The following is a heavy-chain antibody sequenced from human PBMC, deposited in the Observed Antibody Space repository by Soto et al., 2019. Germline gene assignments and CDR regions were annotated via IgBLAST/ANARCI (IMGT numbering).Heavy chain of an antibody. Sequence: GASVKVSCKASGGTFSSSAISWVRQAPGQGLEWMGGIIPIFGTANYAQKFQGRVTITADKSTSTAYMELSSLRSEDTAVYYCARNTYYYDSSGYYPPRGFDPWGQGTLVTVSS. D-gene: IGHD3-22*01. CDR1: GGTFSSSA. CDR2: IIPIFGTA. CDR3: ARNTYYYDSSGYYPPRGFDP. V-gene: IGHV1-69*06. J-gene: IGHJ5*02.